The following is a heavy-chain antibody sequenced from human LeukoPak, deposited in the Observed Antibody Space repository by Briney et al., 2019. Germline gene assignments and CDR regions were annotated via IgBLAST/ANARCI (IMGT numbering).Heavy chain of an antibody. CDR1: GYTFTSYG. V-gene: IGHV1-18*01. D-gene: IGHD6-6*01. CDR2: ISAYNGNT. CDR3: AIDLSIAARRIFGY. Sequence: ASVKVSFKASGYTFTSYGISWVRQAPGQGLEWMGWISAYNGNTNYAQKLQGRVTMTTDTSTSTAYMELRSLRSDDTAVYYCAIDLSIAARRIFGYWGQGTLVTVSS. J-gene: IGHJ4*02.